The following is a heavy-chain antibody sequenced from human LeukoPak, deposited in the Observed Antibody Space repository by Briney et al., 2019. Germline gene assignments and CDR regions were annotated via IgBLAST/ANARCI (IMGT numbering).Heavy chain of an antibody. J-gene: IGHJ2*01. CDR1: GGSISSSSYY. V-gene: IGHV4-39*07. CDR3: RSTYSSSWYKMVRDWYFDL. Sequence: PSETLSLTCTVSGGSISSSSYYWGWIRQPPGKGLEWIGIIYYSGSTYYNPSLKSRVTISVDTSKNQFSLKLSSVTAADTAVYYCRSTYSSSWYKMVRDWYFDLWGRGTLVTVSS. D-gene: IGHD6-13*01. CDR2: IYYSGST.